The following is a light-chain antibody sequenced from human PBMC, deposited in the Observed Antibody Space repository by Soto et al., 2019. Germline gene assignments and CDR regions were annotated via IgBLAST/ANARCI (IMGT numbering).Light chain of an antibody. CDR1: PSVTNY. J-gene: IGKJ5*01. CDR3: QPRNIWPPVT. V-gene: IGKV3-11*01. Sequence: EIVLTQSTATLSLSPGERATLSCRASPSVTNYLAWYQQKPGQAPRLLIYGAFNRAPGIPARFSGSGSGTDFTPTISSLEPEDFAVYYCQPRNIWPPVTFGQRTRLEIK. CDR2: GAF.